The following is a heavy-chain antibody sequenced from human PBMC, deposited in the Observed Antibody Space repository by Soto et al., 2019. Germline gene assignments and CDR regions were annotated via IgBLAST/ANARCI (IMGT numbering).Heavy chain of an antibody. D-gene: IGHD2-2*01. Sequence: QVQLVQSGAEVKKPGSSVKVSCKASGGTFGSYAISWVRQAPGQGLEWMGGIIPTPCTANYAQKFQGRVTIAADESTSTAYMELSSLRSEDTAVYYCARSQGSSTSLEIYYYYYYGMDVWGQGTTVTVSS. CDR1: GGTFGSYA. CDR2: IIPTPCTA. V-gene: IGHV1-69*01. J-gene: IGHJ6*02. CDR3: ARSQGSSTSLEIYYYYYYGMDV.